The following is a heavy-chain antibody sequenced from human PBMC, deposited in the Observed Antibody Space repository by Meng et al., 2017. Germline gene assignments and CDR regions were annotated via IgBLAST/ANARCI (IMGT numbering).Heavy chain of an antibody. CDR3: AHRLGFTKPFVY. J-gene: IGHJ4*02. CDR1: GFSLSTSGVG. Sequence: QITVKESGPTLVKPTQTLTLTCTFSGFSLSTSGVGVGWVRQPPGKALEWLALIYWDDDKRYSPSLESRLTITKDTSKNQVVLTMTNMDPVDTATYYCAHRLGFTKPFVYWGQGTLVTVSS. V-gene: IGHV2-5*02. CDR2: IYWDDDK. D-gene: IGHD2-8*01.